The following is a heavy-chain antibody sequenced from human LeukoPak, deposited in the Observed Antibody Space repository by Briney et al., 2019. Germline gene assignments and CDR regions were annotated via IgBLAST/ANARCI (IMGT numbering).Heavy chain of an antibody. J-gene: IGHJ6*02. Sequence: PSETLSLTCTVSGGSISSYYWSWIRQPPGKGLEWIGYIYYSGSTNYNPPLKSRVTISVDTSKNQFSLKLSSVTAADTAVYYCAREFARDGYNYYYYGMDVWGQGTTVTVSS. CDR1: GGSISSYY. D-gene: IGHD5-24*01. V-gene: IGHV4-59*01. CDR2: IYYSGST. CDR3: AREFARDGYNYYYYGMDV.